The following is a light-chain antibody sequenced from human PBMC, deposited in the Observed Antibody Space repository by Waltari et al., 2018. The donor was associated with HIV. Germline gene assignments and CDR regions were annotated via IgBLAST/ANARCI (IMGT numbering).Light chain of an antibody. V-gene: IGLV3-21*02. CDR2: DDD. J-gene: IGLJ1*01. CDR1: ILGSKS. Sequence: SYVLTQPPSVSVAPGHTHRLTCAGHILGSKSVHSYQQRPGQAPVLVVYDDDDRPSGIPERISGSTSGNTATLTIRRVEAGDEADYYCQVWDSGSGHHVFGGGTKVTVL. CDR3: QVWDSGSGHHV.